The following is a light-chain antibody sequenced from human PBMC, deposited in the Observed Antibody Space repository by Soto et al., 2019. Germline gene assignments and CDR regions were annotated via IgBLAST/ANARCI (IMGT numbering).Light chain of an antibody. V-gene: IGKV3-15*01. CDR2: DTS. CDR1: QSISSN. J-gene: IGKJ4*01. CDR3: QPYNNWPLT. Sequence: EIVMTQSPATLSVSRGDRATLSCRASQSISSNLAWYQHKPGQTPRLLIYDTSTRATGVPTRFSGSRFGAEFTLTINSLQSEDFAVYYCQPYNNWPLTFGGGTKWIS.